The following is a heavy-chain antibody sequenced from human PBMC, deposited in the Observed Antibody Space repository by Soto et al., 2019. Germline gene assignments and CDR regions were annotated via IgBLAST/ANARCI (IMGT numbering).Heavy chain of an antibody. CDR1: GFTFDDYA. Sequence: LRLSCAASGFTFDDYAMHWVRQAPGKGLEWVSLISWDGGSTYYADSVKGRFTISRDNSKNSLYLQMNSLRAEDTALYYCAKDIYSSSWSPADYYYYGMDVWGQGTTVTVSS. CDR2: ISWDGGST. V-gene: IGHV3-43D*04. D-gene: IGHD6-13*01. J-gene: IGHJ6*02. CDR3: AKDIYSSSWSPADYYYYGMDV.